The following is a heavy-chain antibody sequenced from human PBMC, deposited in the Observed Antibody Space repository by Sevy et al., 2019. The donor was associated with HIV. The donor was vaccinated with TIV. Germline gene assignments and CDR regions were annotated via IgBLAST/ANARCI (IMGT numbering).Heavy chain of an antibody. J-gene: IGHJ3*02. CDR1: GFTFDDYA. V-gene: IGHV3-9*01. CDR2: ISWNSGSI. D-gene: IGHD3-22*01. CDR3: AKLPPPYYYDSSGYSSGDAFDI. Sequence: GGSLRLSCAASGFTFDDYAMHWVRQAPGKGLEWVSGISWNSGSIGYADSVKGRFTISRDNAKNSLYLQMNSLRAEDTALYYCAKLPPPYYYDSSGYSSGDAFDIWGQGTMVTVSS.